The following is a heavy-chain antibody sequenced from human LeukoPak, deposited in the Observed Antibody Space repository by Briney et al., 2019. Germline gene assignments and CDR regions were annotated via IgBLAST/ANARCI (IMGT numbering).Heavy chain of an antibody. D-gene: IGHD5-18*01. CDR3: ARTEESGYSYGYFGYYYYMDV. V-gene: IGHV4-34*01. J-gene: IGHJ6*03. CDR2: INHSGST. Sequence: SETLSLTCAVYGGSFSGYYWSWIRQPPGKGPEWIGEINHSGSTNYNPSLKSRVTISVDTSKNQFSLKLSSVTAADTAVYYCARTEESGYSYGYFGYYYYMDVWGKGTTVTVSS. CDR1: GGSFSGYY.